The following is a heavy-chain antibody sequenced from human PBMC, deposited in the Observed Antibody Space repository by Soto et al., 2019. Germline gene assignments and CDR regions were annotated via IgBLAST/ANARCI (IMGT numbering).Heavy chain of an antibody. CDR3: ARFTYSGGWYPPAEYFQH. J-gene: IGHJ1*01. Sequence: SVKGSCKASGGTFSIYTISWVRQAPGQGLEWMGRIIPILGIANYAQKFQGRVTITADKSTSTAYMELSSLRSEDTAVYYCARFTYSGGWYPPAEYFQHWGQGTLVTVSS. V-gene: IGHV1-69*02. CDR2: IIPILGIA. CDR1: GGTFSIYT. D-gene: IGHD6-19*01.